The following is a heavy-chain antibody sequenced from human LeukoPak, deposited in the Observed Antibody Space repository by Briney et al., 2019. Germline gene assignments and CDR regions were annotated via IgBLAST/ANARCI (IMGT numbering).Heavy chain of an antibody. CDR1: GFPFSNYA. V-gene: IGHV3-23*01. J-gene: IGHJ4*02. CDR3: AKGKESSDWYNFDY. Sequence: GGSLRLSCAASGFPFSNYAMSWVRQAPGKGLDWVSAIGSDGSTYYADSVKGRFTISRDNSKNTLYLQTNSLRGEDTAVYYCAKGKESSDWYNFDYWGQGTPVTVSS. CDR2: IGSDGST. D-gene: IGHD6-19*01.